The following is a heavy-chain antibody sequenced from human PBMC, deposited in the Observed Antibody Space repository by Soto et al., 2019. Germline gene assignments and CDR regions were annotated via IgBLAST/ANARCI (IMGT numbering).Heavy chain of an antibody. V-gene: IGHV3-30*18. J-gene: IGHJ4*02. CDR3: AKGPDDFWSGYYVYLFYFDY. CDR1: GFTFSSYG. Sequence: PGGSLRLSCAASGFTFSSYGMHWVRQAPGKGLEWVAVISYDGSNKYYADSVKGRFTISRDNSKNTLYLQMNSLRAEDTAVYYCAKGPDDFWSGYYVYLFYFDYWGQGTLVTVSS. CDR2: ISYDGSNK. D-gene: IGHD3-3*01.